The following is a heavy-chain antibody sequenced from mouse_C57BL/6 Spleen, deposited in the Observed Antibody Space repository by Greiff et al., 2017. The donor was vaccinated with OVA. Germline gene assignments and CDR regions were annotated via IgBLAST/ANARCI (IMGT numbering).Heavy chain of an antibody. CDR2: IDPENGDT. J-gene: IGHJ3*01. CDR3: TSNPFAY. D-gene: IGHD2-5*01. V-gene: IGHV14-4*01. CDR1: GFNIKDDY. Sequence: EVQRVESGAELVRPGASVKLSCTASGFNIKDDYMHWVKKRPEQGLEWIGWIDPENGDTEYASKFQGKATITADTSSNTAYLQLSSLTSEDTAVYYCTSNPFAYWGQGTLVTVSA.